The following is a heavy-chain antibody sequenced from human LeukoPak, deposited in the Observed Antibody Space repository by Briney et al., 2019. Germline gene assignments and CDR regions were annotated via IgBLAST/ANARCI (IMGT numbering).Heavy chain of an antibody. D-gene: IGHD3-16*01. J-gene: IGHJ4*02. CDR1: GGSISSSSYY. V-gene: IGHV4-61*02. CDR3: AREGGY. CDR2: IYTSGST. Sequence: SSETLSLTCTVSGGSISSSSYYWGWIRQPAGKGLEWIGRIYTSGSTNYNPSLKSRVTMSVDTSKNQFSLKLSSVTAADTAVYYCAREGGYWGQGTLVTVSS.